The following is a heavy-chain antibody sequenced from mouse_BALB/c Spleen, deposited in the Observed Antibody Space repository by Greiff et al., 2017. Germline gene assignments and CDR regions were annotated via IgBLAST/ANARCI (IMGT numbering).Heavy chain of an antibody. D-gene: IGHD1-2*01. CDR3: ARALTTATPAY. J-gene: IGHJ3*01. V-gene: IGHV5-4*02. Sequence: EVKVVESGGGLVKPGGSLKLSCAASGFTFSDYYMYWVRQTPEKRLEWVATISDGGSYTYYPDSVKGRFTISRDNAKNNLYLQMSSLKSEDTAMYYCARALTTATPAYWGQGTLVTVSA. CDR2: ISDGGSYT. CDR1: GFTFSDYY.